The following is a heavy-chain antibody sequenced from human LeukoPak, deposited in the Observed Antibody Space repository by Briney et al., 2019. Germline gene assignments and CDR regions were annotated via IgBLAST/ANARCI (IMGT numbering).Heavy chain of an antibody. CDR2: IIPKFGIA. D-gene: IGHD6-6*01. CDR1: GYAFITFG. V-gene: IGHV1-69*04. J-gene: IGHJ3*02. CDR3: ARDLPYSSSGAFDI. Sequence: SVKVSCKASGYAFITFGISWVRQAPGQGLEWMGRIIPKFGIANYAQKFQGRVTITADKSTSTAYMELSSLRSEDTAVYYCARDLPYSSSGAFDIWGQGTLVTVSS.